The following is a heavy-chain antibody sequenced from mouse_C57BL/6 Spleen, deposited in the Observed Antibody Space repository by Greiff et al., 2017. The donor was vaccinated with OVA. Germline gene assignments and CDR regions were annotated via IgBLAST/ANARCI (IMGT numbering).Heavy chain of an antibody. Sequence: EVHLVESGGGLVQPKGSLKLSCAASGFTFNTYAMHWVRQAPGKGLEWVARIRSKSSNYATYYADSVKDRFTISRDDSQSMLYLQMNNLKTEDTAMYYCVRDPGGYYVSYWYFDVWGTGTTVTVSS. D-gene: IGHD2-3*01. CDR2: IRSKSSNYAT. CDR1: GFTFNTYA. CDR3: VRDPGGYYVSYWYFDV. J-gene: IGHJ1*03. V-gene: IGHV10-3*01.